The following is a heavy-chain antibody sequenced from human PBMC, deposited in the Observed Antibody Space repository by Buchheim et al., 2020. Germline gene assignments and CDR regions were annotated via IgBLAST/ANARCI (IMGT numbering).Heavy chain of an antibody. V-gene: IGHV3-21*01. J-gene: IGHJ5*02. CDR1: GFTFSSYS. CDR3: AREYYDFWSGPTPNWFDP. D-gene: IGHD3-3*01. Sequence: EVQLVESGGGLVKPGGSLRLSCAASGFTFSSYSMNWVRQAPGKGLEWVSSISSSSSYIYYADSVKGRFTISRDKAKNSLYLQMNSLRAEDTAVYYCAREYYDFWSGPTPNWFDPWGQGTL. CDR2: ISSSSSYI.